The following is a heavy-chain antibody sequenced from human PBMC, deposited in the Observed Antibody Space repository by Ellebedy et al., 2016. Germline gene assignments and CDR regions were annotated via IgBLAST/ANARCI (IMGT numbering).Heavy chain of an antibody. D-gene: IGHD6-19*01. Sequence: GESLKISFAASGFTFSSYGMHWVRQAPGKGLEWVAVIWYDGSNKYYADSVKGRFTISRDNSKNTLYLQMNSLRAEDTAVYYCARDPPYSSGWTVGDYWGQGTLVTVSS. CDR1: GFTFSSYG. CDR3: ARDPPYSSGWTVGDY. J-gene: IGHJ4*02. CDR2: IWYDGSNK. V-gene: IGHV3-33*01.